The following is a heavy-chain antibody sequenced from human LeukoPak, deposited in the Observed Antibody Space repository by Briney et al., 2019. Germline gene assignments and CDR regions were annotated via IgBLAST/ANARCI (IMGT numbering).Heavy chain of an antibody. CDR3: AKDMGRYCSSTSCYFGY. V-gene: IGHV3-23*01. D-gene: IGHD2-2*01. Sequence: HPGGSLRLSCAASGFTFSSYAMSWVRQAPGKGLEWVSAISGSGGSTYYADSVKGRFTISRDNSKNTLYLQMNSLRAEDTAVYYCAKDMGRYCSSTSCYFGYWGQGTLVTVSS. J-gene: IGHJ4*02. CDR1: GFTFSSYA. CDR2: ISGSGGST.